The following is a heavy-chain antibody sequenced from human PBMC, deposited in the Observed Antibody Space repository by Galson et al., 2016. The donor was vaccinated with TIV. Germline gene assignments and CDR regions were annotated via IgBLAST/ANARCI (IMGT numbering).Heavy chain of an antibody. CDR3: AQAFYYDSSAYYFHF. V-gene: IGHV1-2*06. D-gene: IGHD3-22*01. Sequence: VKVSCKASGYMFIAYYIHWVRQAPGHGLEWMGRINPNSGGSNSAQKFQGRVTMTSDTSISTAYMELSGLTSDDTAVYYCAQAFYYDSSAYYFHFWGQGTLVSVSS. CDR2: INPNSGGS. J-gene: IGHJ4*02. CDR1: GYMFIAYY.